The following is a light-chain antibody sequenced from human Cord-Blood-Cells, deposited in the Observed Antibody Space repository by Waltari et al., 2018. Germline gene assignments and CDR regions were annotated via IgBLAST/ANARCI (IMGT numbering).Light chain of an antibody. J-gene: IGKJ3*01. CDR3: HQSYSTPFT. CDR2: AAS. V-gene: IGKV1-39*01. Sequence: DIQMTQSPSSLSASVGDRVTISCRASQSISSYLNWYQQKPGKAPKLLIYAASSLQSGVPSRLSGSVSGTDFTLTISILQTQDFATYYCHQSYSTPFTFGPGTKVDIK. CDR1: QSISSY.